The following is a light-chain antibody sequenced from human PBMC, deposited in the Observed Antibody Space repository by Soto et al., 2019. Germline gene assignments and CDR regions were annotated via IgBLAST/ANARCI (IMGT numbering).Light chain of an antibody. CDR3: SSYTSSSTLGV. CDR2: DVR. CDR1: SSDVGAYNY. V-gene: IGLV2-14*03. Sequence: QSALTQPASVSGSPGQSITISCTGTSSDVGAYNYVSWYQHHPGKAPKLLIYDVRNRPSGVSDRFSGSKSGRWASLTISGLQAEDVADYYCSSYTSSSTLGVFGTGTKLTVL. J-gene: IGLJ1*01.